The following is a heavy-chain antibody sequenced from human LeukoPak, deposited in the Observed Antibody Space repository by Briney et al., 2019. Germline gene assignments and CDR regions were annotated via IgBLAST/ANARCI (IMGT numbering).Heavy chain of an antibody. D-gene: IGHD6-13*01. Sequence: SETLSLTCAVYGGSFSGYYWSWIRQPPGKGLEWIGEINHSGSTNYNPSLKSRVTISVDTSKNQFSLKLSSVTAADTAVYYCARGWYEGSWSQGTLVTVSS. J-gene: IGHJ5*02. CDR1: GGSFSGYY. V-gene: IGHV4-34*01. CDR3: ARGWYEGS. CDR2: INHSGST.